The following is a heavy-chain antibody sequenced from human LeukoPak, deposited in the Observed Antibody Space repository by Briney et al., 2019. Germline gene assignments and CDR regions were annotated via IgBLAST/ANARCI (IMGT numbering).Heavy chain of an antibody. J-gene: IGHJ4*02. V-gene: IGHV1-18*01. CDR2: ISVYDGRT. Sequence: ASVKVSCQAAGYTFTSYDISWVRQAPGQGLERMGWISVYDGRTNYAQKLQGRVTMTTDTSTSTAYMELRSLRSDDTAVYYCARDPITATGRRYFDYWGQGTLVTVSS. CDR1: GYTFTSYD. D-gene: IGHD6-13*01. CDR3: ARDPITATGRRYFDY.